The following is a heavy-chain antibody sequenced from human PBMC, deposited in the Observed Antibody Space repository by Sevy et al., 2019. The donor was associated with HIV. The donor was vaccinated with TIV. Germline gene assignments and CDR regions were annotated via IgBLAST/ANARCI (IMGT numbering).Heavy chain of an antibody. CDR2: ISYDGSNK. D-gene: IGHD1-26*01. V-gene: IGHV3-30*03. CDR3: ATSLVSGSYYYGMDV. Sequence: GGSLRLSCAASGFTFSSYGMHRVRQAPGKGLEWVAVISYDGSNKYYADSVKGRFTISRDNSKNTLYLQMNSLRAEDTAVYYCATSLVSGSYYYGMDVWGQGTTVTVSS. CDR1: GFTFSSYG. J-gene: IGHJ6*02.